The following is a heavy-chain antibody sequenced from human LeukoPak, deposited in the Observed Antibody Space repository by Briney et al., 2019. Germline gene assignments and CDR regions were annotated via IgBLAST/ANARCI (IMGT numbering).Heavy chain of an antibody. CDR3: AREGKGDCTNGVCPYYYYMDV. Sequence: SETLSLTCTVSGGSISSSSYYWGWIRQPPGKGLEWIGSIYYSGSTYYNPSLKSRVTISVDTSKNQFSLKLSSVTAADTAVYYCAREGKGDCTNGVCPYYYYMDVWGKGTTVTVSS. J-gene: IGHJ6*03. V-gene: IGHV4-39*07. CDR2: IYYSGST. CDR1: GGSISSSSYY. D-gene: IGHD2-8*01.